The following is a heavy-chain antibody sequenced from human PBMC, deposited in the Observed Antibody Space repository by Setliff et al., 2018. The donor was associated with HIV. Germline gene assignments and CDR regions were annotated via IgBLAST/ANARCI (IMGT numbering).Heavy chain of an antibody. CDR3: ARARGNYYDSSGWSMDY. CDR1: GGTFSLYA. CDR2: IIPIFNTA. D-gene: IGHD3-22*01. V-gene: IGHV1-69*13. Sequence: SVKVSCKASGGTFSLYAINWVRQAPGQGLEWMGGIIPIFNTANYAQKFQGRVTITADGSTSTAYMELSSLRSEDTAVYYCARARGNYYDSSGWSMDYWGQGTLVTVSS. J-gene: IGHJ4*02.